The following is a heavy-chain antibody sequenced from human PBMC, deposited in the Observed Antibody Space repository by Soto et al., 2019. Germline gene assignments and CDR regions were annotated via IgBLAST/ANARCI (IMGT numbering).Heavy chain of an antibody. V-gene: IGHV1-3*01. J-gene: IGHJ4*02. CDR2: ISAGNGNT. CDR3: ARVSKAPNSATFHYDS. D-gene: IGHD1-26*01. Sequence: ASVKVSCKASGYTFASYTLHWVRQAPVQRFEWLGWISAGNGNTKSSQKFQDRVTFDRNTSASTVSMELSSLRSEDTAIYFCARVSKAPNSATFHYDSWGQGSLVTVSS. CDR1: GYTFASYT.